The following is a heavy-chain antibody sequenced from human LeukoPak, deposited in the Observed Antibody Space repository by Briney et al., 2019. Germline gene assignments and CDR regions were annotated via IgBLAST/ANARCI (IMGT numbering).Heavy chain of an antibody. J-gene: IGHJ4*02. D-gene: IGHD3-16*01. V-gene: IGHV3-74*01. CDR1: GFAFSNYW. CDR2: ISPDGSPT. Sequence: QSGGSLRLSCAGSGFAFSNYWMHWVRQVPGKGLVWVSRISPDGSPTLYADSVNGRFTISRDNAKNTMYLRMNALRAEDTAVYYCARVNVCPRCHFDYWGQGTLVTVSS. CDR3: ARVNVCPRCHFDY.